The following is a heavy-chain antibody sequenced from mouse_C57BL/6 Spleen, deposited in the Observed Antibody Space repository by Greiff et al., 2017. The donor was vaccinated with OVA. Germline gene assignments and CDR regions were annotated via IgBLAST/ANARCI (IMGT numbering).Heavy chain of an antibody. J-gene: IGHJ2*01. CDR1: GYTFTSYW. CDR3: ARRGLGYFDY. V-gene: IGHV1-50*01. CDR2: IDPSDSYT. D-gene: IGHD4-1*01. Sequence: VQLQQPGAELVKPGASVKLSCKASGYTFTSYWMQWVKQRPGQGLEWIGEIDPSDSYTNYNQKFKGKATLTVDTSSSTAYMQLSSLTSEDSAVYYCARRGLGYFDYWGQGTTLTVSS.